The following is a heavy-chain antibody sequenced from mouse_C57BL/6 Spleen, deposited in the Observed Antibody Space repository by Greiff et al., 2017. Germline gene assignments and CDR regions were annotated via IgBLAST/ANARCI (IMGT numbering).Heavy chain of an antibody. CDR3: ARNWDDGFPYAMDY. CDR2: IWTGGGT. D-gene: IGHD2-3*01. J-gene: IGHJ4*01. Sequence: VKLVESGPGLVAPSQRLSITCTVSGFSLTSYAISWVRQPPGKGLEWLGVIWTGGGTNYNSALKSRLSISKDNSKSQVFLKMNSLQTDDTARYYSARNWDDGFPYAMDYWGQGTSVTVSS. V-gene: IGHV2-9-1*01. CDR1: GFSLTSYA.